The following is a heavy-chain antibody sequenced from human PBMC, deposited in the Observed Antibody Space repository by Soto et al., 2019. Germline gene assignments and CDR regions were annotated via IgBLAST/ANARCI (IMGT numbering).Heavy chain of an antibody. J-gene: IGHJ4*02. D-gene: IGHD2-2*01. CDR2: MNPNSGNT. CDR1: GYTFTSYD. V-gene: IGHV1-8*01. Sequence: QVQLVQSGAEVKKPGASVKVSCKASGYTFTSYDINWVRQATGQGLEWMGWMNPNSGNTVYAQKFQGRVTMTRNTSISTAYMELSSLRSEDTAVYYCGRGPPQWAEYQLPHDYWGQGTLVTVSS. CDR3: GRGPPQWAEYQLPHDY.